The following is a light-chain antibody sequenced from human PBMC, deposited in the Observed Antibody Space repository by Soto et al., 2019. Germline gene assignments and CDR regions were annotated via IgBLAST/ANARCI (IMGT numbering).Light chain of an antibody. CDR3: SSYTTSYTQV. CDR1: SSDVGGYNY. J-gene: IGLJ2*01. CDR2: EVS. Sequence: QSALTQPASVSGSPGQSITISCTGTSSDVGGYNYVSWYQHQPGKVPKLMIYEVSNRPLGISNRFSGSKSGNTASLTISGLQSEDEADYYCSSYTTSYTQVFGGGTKLTVL. V-gene: IGLV2-14*01.